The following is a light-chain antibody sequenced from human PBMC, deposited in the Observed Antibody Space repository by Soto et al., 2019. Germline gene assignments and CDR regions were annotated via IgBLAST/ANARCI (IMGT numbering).Light chain of an antibody. Sequence: QSALTQPASVSGSPGQSITISCTGTSSDIGGYNYVSWYQQHPGKAPKLMIYDVSDRPSGVSNRFSGSKSGNTASLTISGLQAEDEADYYCASYASSNTVLFGGGTQLIVL. CDR3: ASYASSNTVL. CDR1: SSDIGGYNY. V-gene: IGLV2-14*03. CDR2: DVS. J-gene: IGLJ2*01.